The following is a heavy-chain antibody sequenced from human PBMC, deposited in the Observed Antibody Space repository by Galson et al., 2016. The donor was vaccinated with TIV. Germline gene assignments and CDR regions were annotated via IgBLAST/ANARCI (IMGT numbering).Heavy chain of an antibody. V-gene: IGHV1-69*13. J-gene: IGHJ4*02. CDR1: GGTFSSYA. D-gene: IGHD3-22*01. CDR2: INPIFNKA. CDR3: ARDQFQYFYDTSGYS. Sequence: SVKVSCKASGGTFSSYAMSWVRQAPGQGLEWMGGINPIFNKANYAQKFQGRVTITAAESTSTAYMELSSLTSEDTAVYYCARDQFQYFYDTSGYSWGQGTLVTVSS.